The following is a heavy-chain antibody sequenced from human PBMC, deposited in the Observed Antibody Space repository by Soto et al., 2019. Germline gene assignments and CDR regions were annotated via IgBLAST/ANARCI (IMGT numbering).Heavy chain of an antibody. CDR2: IIPIFGTA. CDR3: ARDYYGSGSYSSVGMDV. D-gene: IGHD3-10*01. J-gene: IGHJ6*02. CDR1: GGTFSSYA. Sequence: ASVKVSCKASGGTFSSYAISWVRQAPGQGLEWMGGIIPIFGTANYAQKFQGRVTITADESTSTAYMELSSLRSEDTAVYYCARDYYGSGSYSSVGMDVWGQGTTVTVSS. V-gene: IGHV1-69*13.